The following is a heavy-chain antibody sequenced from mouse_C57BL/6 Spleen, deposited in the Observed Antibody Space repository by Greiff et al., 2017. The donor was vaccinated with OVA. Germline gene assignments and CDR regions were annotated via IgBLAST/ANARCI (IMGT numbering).Heavy chain of an antibody. V-gene: IGHV10-1*01. Sequence: EVKLVESGGGLVQPKGSLKLSCAASGFSFNTYAMNWVRQAPGKGLEWVARIRSKSNNYATYYADSVKDRFTISRDDSESMLYLQMNNLKSVDTAIYSCVRPCALDYWGQGPSVTVSS. J-gene: IGHJ4*01. CDR2: IRSKSNNYAT. CDR3: VRPCALDY. CDR1: GFSFNTYA.